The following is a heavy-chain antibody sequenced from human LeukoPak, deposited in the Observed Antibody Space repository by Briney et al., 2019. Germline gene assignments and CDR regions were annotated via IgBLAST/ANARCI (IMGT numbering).Heavy chain of an antibody. J-gene: IGHJ4*02. CDR3: AKDLLAYYDYVWGSYRFDY. D-gene: IGHD3-16*02. V-gene: IGHV3-23*01. CDR1: GFTFSSYA. CDR2: ISGSGGST. Sequence: GGSLRLSCAASGFTFSSYAMSWVRQAPGKGLEWVSAISGSGGSTCYADSVKGRFTISRDNSKNTLYLQMNSLRAEDTAVYYCAKDLLAYYDYVWGSYRFDYWGQGTLVTVSS.